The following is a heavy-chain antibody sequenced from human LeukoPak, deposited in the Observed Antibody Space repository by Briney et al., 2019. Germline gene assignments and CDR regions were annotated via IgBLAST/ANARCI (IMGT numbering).Heavy chain of an antibody. CDR2: IYTSGST. CDR1: GGSISSGSYY. J-gene: IGHJ4*02. Sequence: SQTLSLTCTVSGGSISSGSYYWSWIRQPAGKGLEWIGRIYTSGSTNYNPSLKSRVTISLDTSKNQFSLKLSSVTAADTAVYYCARGTLYCSSTSCLKYYFDYWGQGTLVTVSS. D-gene: IGHD2-2*01. V-gene: IGHV4-61*02. CDR3: ARGTLYCSSTSCLKYYFDY.